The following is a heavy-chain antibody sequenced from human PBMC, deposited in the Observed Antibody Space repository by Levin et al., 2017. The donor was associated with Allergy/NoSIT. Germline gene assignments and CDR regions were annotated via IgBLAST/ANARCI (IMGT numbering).Heavy chain of an antibody. D-gene: IGHD3-22*01. CDR2: ISYDGSNK. V-gene: IGHV3-30-3*01. J-gene: IGHJ6*02. CDR3: ARHGGHDSSSDDYGMDV. Sequence: GGSLRLSCAASGFTFSSYAMHWVRQAPGKGLEWVAVISYDGSNKYYADSVKGRFTISRDNSKNTLYLQMNSLRAEDTAVYYCARHGGHDSSSDDYGMDVWGQGTTVTVSS. CDR1: GFTFSSYA.